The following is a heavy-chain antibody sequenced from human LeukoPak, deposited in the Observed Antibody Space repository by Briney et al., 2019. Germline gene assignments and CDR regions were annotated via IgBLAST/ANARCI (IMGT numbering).Heavy chain of an antibody. J-gene: IGHJ4*02. CDR3: ARVTIFGVVIDY. Sequence: SETLSLTCTVSGGSFSSYYWSWIRQPPGKGLEWIGYISYSGSTYYNPSLKSRVTISVDTSKNQFSLKLSSVTAADTAVYYCARVTIFGVVIDYWGQGTLVTVSS. V-gene: IGHV4-59*08. D-gene: IGHD3-3*01. CDR2: ISYSGST. CDR1: GGSFSSYY.